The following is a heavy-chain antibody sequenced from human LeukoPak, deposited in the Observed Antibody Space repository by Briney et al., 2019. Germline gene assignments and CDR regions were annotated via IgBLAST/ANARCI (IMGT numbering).Heavy chain of an antibody. V-gene: IGHV3-23*01. CDR1: GFIFNSYG. D-gene: IGHD4-11*01. J-gene: IGHJ4*02. Sequence: GGSLRLSCAASGFIFNSYGMHWVREAPGKGLEWVSAISGSGGSTYYADSVKGRFTISRDNSKNTLYLQMNSLRADDTAVYYCAREAYSSYYFDFWGQGTLVTVSS. CDR3: AREAYSSYYFDF. CDR2: ISGSGGST.